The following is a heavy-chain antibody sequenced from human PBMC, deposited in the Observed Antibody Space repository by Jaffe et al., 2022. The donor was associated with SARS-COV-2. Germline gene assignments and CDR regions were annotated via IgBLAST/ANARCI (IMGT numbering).Heavy chain of an antibody. CDR3: ARHPTGWLLLVYFDY. CDR2: IYYSGST. V-gene: IGHV4-39*01. CDR1: GGSISSSSYY. J-gene: IGHJ4*02. Sequence: QLQLQESGPGLVKPSETLSLTCTVSGGSISSSSYYWGWIRQPPGKGLEWIGSIYYSGSTYYNPSLKSRVTISVDTSKNQFSLKLSSVTAADTAVYYCARHPTGWLLLVYFDYWGQGTLVTVSS. D-gene: IGHD3-22*01.